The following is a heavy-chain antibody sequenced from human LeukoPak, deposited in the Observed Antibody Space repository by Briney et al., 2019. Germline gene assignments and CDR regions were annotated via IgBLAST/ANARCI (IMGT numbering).Heavy chain of an antibody. CDR1: GGSLSSSSYY. CDR3: ASVSSGYSPYSFDY. Sequence: PSETLSLTCTVSGGSLSSSSYYWSWIRQPAGKGLEWIGRIYTSGSTNYNPSLKSRVTISVDTSKNQFSLKLSSVTAADTAVYYCASVSSGYSPYSFDYWGQGTLVTVSS. CDR2: IYTSGST. J-gene: IGHJ4*02. D-gene: IGHD3-22*01. V-gene: IGHV4-61*02.